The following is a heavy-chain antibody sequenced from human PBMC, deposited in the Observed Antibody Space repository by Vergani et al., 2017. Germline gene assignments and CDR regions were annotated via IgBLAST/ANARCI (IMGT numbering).Heavy chain of an antibody. J-gene: IGHJ4*02. CDR1: GFTFNRYG. Sequence: QVQLVQSGGGVVQPGGSLRLSCVASGFTFNRYGMQWVRQAPGKGLEWGAYVLFDGSNEYYADSVKGRFIVSRDNSNDALYLQMNSLRTDDTAVYYCARDLAYCHEGSCALWGKGSVVTVSS. D-gene: IGHD2-15*01. CDR3: ARDLAYCHEGSCAL. CDR2: VLFDGSNE. V-gene: IGHV3-30*02.